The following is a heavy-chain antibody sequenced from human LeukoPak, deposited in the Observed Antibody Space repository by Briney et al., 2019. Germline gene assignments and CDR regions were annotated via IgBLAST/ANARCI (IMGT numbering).Heavy chain of an antibody. CDR1: GFTFTSYS. CDR3: VTAFDI. J-gene: IGHJ3*02. CDR2: ISSDSTYI. V-gene: IGHV3-21*01. Sequence: GGSLRLSCAASGFTFTSYSSTWVRQAPGKGLEWVSSISSDSTYIYYADSVKGRFTISRDNAKNSLYLQMNSLRAEDTAVYYCVTAFDIWGQGTMVTVSS.